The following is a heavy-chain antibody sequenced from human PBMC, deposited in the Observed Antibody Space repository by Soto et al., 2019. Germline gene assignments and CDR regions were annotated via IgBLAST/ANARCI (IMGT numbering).Heavy chain of an antibody. CDR2: ISSSGSTI. V-gene: IGHV3-48*03. J-gene: IGHJ2*01. D-gene: IGHD3-22*01. Sequence: EVQLVESGGGLGQPGGSLRLSCAASGFTFSSYEMNWVRQAPGKGLEWVSYISSSGSTIYYADSVKGRFTISRDNAKNSLYLQMNSLRAEDTAVYYCARDSPYYYDSSGYSWYFVLWGRGTLVTVSS. CDR1: GFTFSSYE. CDR3: ARDSPYYYDSSGYSWYFVL.